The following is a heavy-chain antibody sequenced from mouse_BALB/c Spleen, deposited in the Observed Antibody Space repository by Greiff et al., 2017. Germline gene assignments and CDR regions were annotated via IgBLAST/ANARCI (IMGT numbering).Heavy chain of an antibody. CDR1: GFSLTSYD. CDR3: VRERTGRFAY. V-gene: IGHV2-9-2*01. J-gene: IGHJ3*01. Sequence: VQLQQSGPGLVAPSQSLSITCTVSGFSLTSYDISWIRQPPGKGLEWLGVIWTGGGTNYNSAFMSRLSISKDNSKSQVFLKMNSLQTDDTAIYYCVRERTGRFAYWGQGTLVTVSA. CDR2: IWTGGGT. D-gene: IGHD4-1*01.